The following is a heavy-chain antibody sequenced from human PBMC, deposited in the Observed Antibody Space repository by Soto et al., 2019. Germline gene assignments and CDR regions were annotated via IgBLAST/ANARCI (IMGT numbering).Heavy chain of an antibody. V-gene: IGHV4-61*08. CDR2: IFYNGKT. D-gene: IGHD3-10*01. CDR1: SGSVSLGEYY. Sequence: QVHLPESGPGLVKPSETLSLTCSVSSGSVSLGEYYWSWIRQPPGKGLEWLGYIFYNGKTNYHPSLESRVTSSSDTAKGQFSLSLRSVTASDTAVYYWARDYGDRYQIFFGYRGQGILVTVAS. CDR3: ARDYGDRYQIFFGY. J-gene: IGHJ4*01.